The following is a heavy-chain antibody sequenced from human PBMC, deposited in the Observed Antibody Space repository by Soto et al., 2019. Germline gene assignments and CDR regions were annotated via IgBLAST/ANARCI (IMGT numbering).Heavy chain of an antibody. CDR1: GYTFTNYF. CDR3: VRRHVSATGIDWFDP. D-gene: IGHD6-13*01. J-gene: IGHJ5*02. V-gene: IGHV1-46*01. Sequence: ASVKVSCKASGYTFTNYFIHWVRQAPGQGLEWMGIINPSGGSTRYAQKFQGRVTMTRDTSTSTVYMELSSLRSEDTAVYYCVRRHVSATGIDWFDPWGQGTLVTVSS. CDR2: INPSGGST.